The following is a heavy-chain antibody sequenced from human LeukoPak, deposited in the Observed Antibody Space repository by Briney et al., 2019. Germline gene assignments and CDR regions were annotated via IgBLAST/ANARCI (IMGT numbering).Heavy chain of an antibody. Sequence: SVKVSCKASGVIFSSYTFSWVRQAPGQGLEWMGKITPVSDLAHYAQKFQGRVTFTADTHTSTTYMELRSLRSEDTALYYCARDRGVGLADSWGQGTLVSVSS. CDR3: ARDRGVGLADS. J-gene: IGHJ4*02. D-gene: IGHD2-8*02. CDR1: GVIFSSYT. V-gene: IGHV1-69*04. CDR2: ITPVSDLA.